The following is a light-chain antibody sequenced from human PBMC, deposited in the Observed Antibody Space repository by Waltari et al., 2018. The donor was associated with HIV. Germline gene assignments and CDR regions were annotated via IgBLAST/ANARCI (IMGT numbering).Light chain of an antibody. V-gene: IGLV3-25*03. CDR3: HSADTRNTFPPRV. Sequence: SYELTQPPSVSVSPGQTARITCSGHVLSKQYAYWYHQKPGQAPVLVIYKDTKRPSGIPGRFSGTSSGTTVTLTISGGQAEDEGDYYCHSADTRNTFPPRVFGGGTRLTVL. J-gene: IGLJ3*02. CDR2: KDT. CDR1: VLSKQY.